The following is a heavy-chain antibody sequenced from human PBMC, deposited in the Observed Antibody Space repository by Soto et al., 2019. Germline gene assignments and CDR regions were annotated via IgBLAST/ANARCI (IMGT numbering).Heavy chain of an antibody. CDR1: GGSFSGYY. CDR2: INHSGST. CDR3: ARGLFRGNWFDP. Sequence: NPSETLSLTCAVYGGSFSGYYWSWIRQPPGKGLEWIGEINHSGSTNYNPSLKSRVTISVDTSKNQFSLKLSSVTAADTAVYYCARGLFRGNWFDPWGQGTLVTVSS. D-gene: IGHD3-10*01. V-gene: IGHV4-34*01. J-gene: IGHJ5*02.